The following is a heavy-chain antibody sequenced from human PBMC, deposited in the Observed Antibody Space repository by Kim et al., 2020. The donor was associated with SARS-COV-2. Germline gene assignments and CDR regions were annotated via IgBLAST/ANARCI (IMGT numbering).Heavy chain of an antibody. CDR1: GFTFSRYW. Sequence: GGSLRLSCVASGFTFSRYWMHWVRQAPGKGLVWVSRINGDGRSISYVDSVKGRFTISRDNAKSTLYLQMNSLRAEDTAVYYCGNWRDIAAAGLAPSWGQGTLVTVSS. CDR3: GNWRDIAAAGLAPS. V-gene: IGHV3-74*01. CDR2: INGDGRSI. J-gene: IGHJ4*02. D-gene: IGHD6-13*01.